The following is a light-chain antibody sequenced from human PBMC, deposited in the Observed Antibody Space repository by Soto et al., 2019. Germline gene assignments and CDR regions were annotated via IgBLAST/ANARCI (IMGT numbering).Light chain of an antibody. CDR1: QSVPSNY. CDR3: QQYGSSPWT. J-gene: IGKJ1*01. Sequence: EIVLTQSPGTLSLSPGERATLSCRASQSVPSNYLAWVQQKPGQAPRLLIHGASSRATGIPDRFSGSGSGTDLTLTISRLESEDFAVYYCQQYGSSPWTFGQGTKVESK. CDR2: GAS. V-gene: IGKV3-20*01.